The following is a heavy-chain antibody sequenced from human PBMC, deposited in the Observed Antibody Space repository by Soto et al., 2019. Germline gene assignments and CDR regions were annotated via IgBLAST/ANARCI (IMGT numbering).Heavy chain of an antibody. V-gene: IGHV4-59*08. J-gene: IGHJ4*02. Sequence: SETLSLTCTVSGSSISSYYWSWIRQPPGKGLEWIGYIYYSGSTNYNPSLKSRVTISVDTSKNQFSLKLNSMTAADTAVYYCARHNYGSGSTYFDYWGQGTLVTVSS. CDR3: ARHNYGSGSTYFDY. CDR1: GSSISSYY. D-gene: IGHD3-10*01. CDR2: IYYSGST.